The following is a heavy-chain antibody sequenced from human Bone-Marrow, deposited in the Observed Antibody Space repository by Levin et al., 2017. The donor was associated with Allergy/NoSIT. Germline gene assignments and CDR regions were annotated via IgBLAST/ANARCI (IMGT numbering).Heavy chain of an antibody. D-gene: IGHD6-13*01. J-gene: IGHJ4*02. CDR1: GASMSGYY. CDR3: ARGWSSSWMYYFDY. Sequence: SETLSLTCTVSGASMSGYYWSWIRQPPGKGLEWIGHIFYSGSTNYNPSLKSRVTISVDTSNNQFSLNLNSVTAAETAVYYCARGWSSSWMYYFDYWGQGTLVTVSS. CDR2: IFYSGST. V-gene: IGHV4-59*01.